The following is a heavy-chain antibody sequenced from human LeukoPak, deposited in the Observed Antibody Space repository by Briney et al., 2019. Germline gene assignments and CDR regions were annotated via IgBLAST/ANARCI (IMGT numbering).Heavy chain of an antibody. CDR2: IYSGGST. J-gene: IGHJ6*02. Sequence: GGSLRLSCAASGFTVSSNYMSWVRQAPGKGLEWVSVIYSGGSTHYADSVKGRFTISRDNSKNTLYLQMNSLRAEDAAVYYCARDKRDYYDSSGYYYYVYGMDVWGQGTTVTVSS. CDR1: GFTVSSNY. V-gene: IGHV3-53*01. D-gene: IGHD3-22*01. CDR3: ARDKRDYYDSSGYYYYVYGMDV.